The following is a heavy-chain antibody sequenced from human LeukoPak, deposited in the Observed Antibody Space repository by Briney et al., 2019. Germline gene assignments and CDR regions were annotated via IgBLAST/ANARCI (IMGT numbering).Heavy chain of an antibody. CDR1: GFTLTNYA. CDR3: AKGIDSTGYYPFDY. D-gene: IGHD3-22*01. J-gene: IGHJ4*02. Sequence: GGSLRLSCAASGFTLTNYAMIWVRQAPGKGLEWVSTIRRGGGGTFYADSVKGRFTISRDTSKSTLYLQLNSLRAEDTAIYYCAKGIDSTGYYPFDYWGQGTLVTVSS. V-gene: IGHV3-23*01. CDR2: IRRGGGGT.